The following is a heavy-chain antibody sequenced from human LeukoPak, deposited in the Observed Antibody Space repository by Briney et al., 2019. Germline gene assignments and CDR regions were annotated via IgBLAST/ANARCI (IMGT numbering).Heavy chain of an antibody. V-gene: IGHV1-2*02. CDR3: ARRIVVVPAARYYYMDV. J-gene: IGHJ6*03. CDR2: INPNSGGT. CDR1: GYTFTGYY. D-gene: IGHD2-2*01. Sequence: VASVKVSCKASGYTFTGYYMHWVRQAPGQGLEWVGWINPNSGGTNYAQKFQGRVTMTRDTSISTAYMELSRLRSDDTAVYYCARRIVVVPAARYYYMDVWGKGTTVTVSS.